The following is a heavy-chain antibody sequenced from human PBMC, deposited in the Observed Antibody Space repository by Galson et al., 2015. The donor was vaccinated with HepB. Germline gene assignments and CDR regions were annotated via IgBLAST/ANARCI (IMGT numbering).Heavy chain of an antibody. CDR1: GGTFSSYA. CDR3: ARSKGAKLRFLEWLYGY. J-gene: IGHJ4*02. Sequence: SCKASGGTFSSYAISWVRQAPGQGLEWMGGIIPIFGTANYAQKFQGRVTITADKSTSTAYMELSSLRSEDTAVYYCARSKGAKLRFLEWLYGYWGQGTLVTVSS. D-gene: IGHD3-3*01. V-gene: IGHV1-69*06. CDR2: IIPIFGTA.